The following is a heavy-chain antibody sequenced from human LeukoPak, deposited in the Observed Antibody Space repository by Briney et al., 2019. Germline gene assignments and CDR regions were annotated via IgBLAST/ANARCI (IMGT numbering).Heavy chain of an antibody. Sequence: SETLSLTCTVSGGSISSSSYYWGWIRQPPGKGQEWLGSIDYSGSTYSNPSLKSRVTISVDTSKNQFSLKLRSVPAADTAVYYCARHLYYGSGSYYYYYMDVWGKGTTVTVSS. V-gene: IGHV4-39*01. D-gene: IGHD3-10*01. J-gene: IGHJ6*03. CDR1: GGSISSSSYY. CDR3: ARHLYYGSGSYYYYYMDV. CDR2: IDYSGST.